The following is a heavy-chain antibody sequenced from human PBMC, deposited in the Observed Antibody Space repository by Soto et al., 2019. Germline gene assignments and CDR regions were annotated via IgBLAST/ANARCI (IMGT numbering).Heavy chain of an antibody. CDR3: ARDQVGGTIFGVVPEFDP. D-gene: IGHD3-3*01. J-gene: IGHJ5*02. CDR2: ISYDGSNK. V-gene: IGHV3-30-3*01. Sequence: GGSLRLSCAASVFTFSSYAMRWVRQAPGKGLEWVAVISYDGSNKYYADSVKGRFTISRDNSKNTLYLQMNSLRAEDTAVYYCARDQVGGTIFGVVPEFDPWGQGTLVTVSS. CDR1: VFTFSSYA.